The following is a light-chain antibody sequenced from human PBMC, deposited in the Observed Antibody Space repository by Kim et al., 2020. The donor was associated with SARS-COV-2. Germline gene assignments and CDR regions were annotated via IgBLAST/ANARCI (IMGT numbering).Light chain of an antibody. Sequence: ASVGDRVTITCRASQDIANYLAWYQQKPGKVPKLLIYAASTLQSGVPSRFSGNGSGTDFTLTISSLQPEDVTTYYCQKCDTAPWTFGQGTKVDIK. CDR1: QDIANY. J-gene: IGKJ1*01. CDR2: AAS. CDR3: QKCDTAPWT. V-gene: IGKV1-27*01.